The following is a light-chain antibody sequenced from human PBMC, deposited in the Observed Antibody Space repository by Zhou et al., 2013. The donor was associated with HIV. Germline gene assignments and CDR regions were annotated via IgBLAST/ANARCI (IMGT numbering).Light chain of an antibody. Sequence: DIQMTQSPASLSASVGDRVTITCRASQGIYNSLAWYQQKPGKAPDLLIYSASTLQSGVPSRFSGSGYGTDFTLTISSLQPEDFAAYYCLQYHSYPRTFGQGTTVEIK. J-gene: IGKJ1*01. CDR2: SAS. V-gene: IGKV1-27*01. CDR3: LQYHSYPRT. CDR1: QGIYNS.